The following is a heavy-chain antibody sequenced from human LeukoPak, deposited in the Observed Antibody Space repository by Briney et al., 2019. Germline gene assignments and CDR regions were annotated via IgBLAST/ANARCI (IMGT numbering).Heavy chain of an antibody. V-gene: IGHV4-59*01. CDR2: ISYSGST. CDR3: ARQRIGYCSGGSCYFPYYFDY. Sequence: SETLSLTCTVSGGSISSYYWSWIRQPPGKGLEWFGYISYSGSTNYNPSLKNRVTMSVDTSKNQFSLKLFSVTAADTAVYYCARQRIGYCSGGSCYFPYYFDYWGQGTLVTVSS. D-gene: IGHD2-15*01. J-gene: IGHJ4*02. CDR1: GGSISSYY.